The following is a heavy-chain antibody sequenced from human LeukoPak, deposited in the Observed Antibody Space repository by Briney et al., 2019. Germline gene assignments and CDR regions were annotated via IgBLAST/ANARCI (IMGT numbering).Heavy chain of an antibody. CDR1: GYSFTSYW. D-gene: IGHD2-21*02. J-gene: IGHJ4*02. CDR3: ARGGLAYCGGDCYGYFDY. V-gene: IGHV5-51*01. Sequence: GESLKISCKGSGYSFTSYWIGWVRQMPGKGLEWMGIIYPGDSDTRYSPSFQGQVTISADKSISTAYLQWSSLKASDTAMHYCARGGLAYCGGDCYGYFDYWGQGTLVTVSS. CDR2: IYPGDSDT.